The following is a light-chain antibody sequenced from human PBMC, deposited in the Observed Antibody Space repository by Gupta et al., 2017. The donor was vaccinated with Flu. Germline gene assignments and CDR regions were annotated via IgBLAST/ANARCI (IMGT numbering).Light chain of an antibody. J-gene: IGKJ1*01. CDR2: KAS. CDR1: QSISNW. CDR3: QQYDTYWT. Sequence: VGDRVTITCRASQSISNWVTWYQQKPGKAPKLLIYKASNLETGVPSRFSGSGSGTEFTLTISSLQPDDFATYYCQQYDTYWTFGQGTKVEIK. V-gene: IGKV1-5*03.